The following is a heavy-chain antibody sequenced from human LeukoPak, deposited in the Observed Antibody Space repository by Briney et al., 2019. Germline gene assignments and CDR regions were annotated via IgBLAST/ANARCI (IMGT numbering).Heavy chain of an antibody. V-gene: IGHV3-9*01. D-gene: IGHD6-13*01. Sequence: PGGSLRLSCAASGFTFDDYAMHWVRQAPGKGLEWVSGISWNSGSIGYADSVKGRFTISRDNAKNSLYLQMNSLRAEDTALYYCAKDKNPSGYSSSIDYWGRGTLVTVSS. CDR3: AKDKNPSGYSSSIDY. CDR1: GFTFDDYA. CDR2: ISWNSGSI. J-gene: IGHJ4*02.